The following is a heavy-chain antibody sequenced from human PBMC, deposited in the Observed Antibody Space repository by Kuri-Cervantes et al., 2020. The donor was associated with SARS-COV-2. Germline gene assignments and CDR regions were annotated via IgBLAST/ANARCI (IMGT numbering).Heavy chain of an antibody. J-gene: IGHJ6*02. Sequence: SETLSLTCTVSGASISSDYWSWIRQSPGKGLEWIGYIYYIGSTNYNPSLKSRVTISVDRSKNQFSLKLSSVTAADTAVYYCASSSDYYYYGMDVWGQGTTVTVSS. V-gene: IGHV4-59*08. D-gene: IGHD6-13*01. CDR3: ASSSDYYYYGMDV. CDR2: IYYIGST. CDR1: GASISSDY.